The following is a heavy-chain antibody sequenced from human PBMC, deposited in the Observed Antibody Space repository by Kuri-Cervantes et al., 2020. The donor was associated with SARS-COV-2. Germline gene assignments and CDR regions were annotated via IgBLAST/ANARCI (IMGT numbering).Heavy chain of an antibody. D-gene: IGHD3-3*01. Sequence: GESLKISCADSGFTFSSYSMNWVRQAPGKGLEWVSYISSSSSYIYYADPLKGRFTISRDNAKNSLYLQMNSLRAEDTAVYYCAKDGHDFWSGYYAPARNYYYYYMDVWGKGTTVTVSS. CDR3: AKDGHDFWSGYYAPARNYYYYYMDV. CDR2: ISSSSSYI. J-gene: IGHJ6*03. CDR1: GFTFSSYS. V-gene: IGHV3-21*01.